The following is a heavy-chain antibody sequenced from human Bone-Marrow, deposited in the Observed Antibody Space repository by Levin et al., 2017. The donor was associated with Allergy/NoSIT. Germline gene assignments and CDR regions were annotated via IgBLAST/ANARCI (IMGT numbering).Heavy chain of an antibody. J-gene: IGHJ3*02. Sequence: LSLTCSVSGGSISSHHHFWSWLRQSPGKGLEWIGYIHYTGSAHYNPSLKSRLSISIDTSTNQFSLKLDSVTAADTAVYYCAREVIFPSNSDLDAFDIWGRGTMVTVSS. CDR3: AREVIFPSNSDLDAFDI. V-gene: IGHV4-31*03. CDR1: GGSISSHHHF. D-gene: IGHD2-21*01. CDR2: IHYTGSA.